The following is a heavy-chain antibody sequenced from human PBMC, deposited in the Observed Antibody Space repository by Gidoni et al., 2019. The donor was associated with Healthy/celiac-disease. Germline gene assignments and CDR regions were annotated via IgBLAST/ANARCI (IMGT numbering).Heavy chain of an antibody. CDR2: IYYSGST. V-gene: IGHV4-39*01. J-gene: IGHJ2*01. CDR3: VRPNSSRYWYFDL. D-gene: IGHD6-13*01. Sequence: QLQLQESGPGLVKPSETLSLTCTVSGGSISSSSYYWGWIRQPPGKGLEWIGSIYYSGSTYYNPSLKSRVTISVDTSKNQFSLKLSSVTAADTAVYYCVRPNSSRYWYFDLWGRGTLVTVSS. CDR1: GGSISSSSYY.